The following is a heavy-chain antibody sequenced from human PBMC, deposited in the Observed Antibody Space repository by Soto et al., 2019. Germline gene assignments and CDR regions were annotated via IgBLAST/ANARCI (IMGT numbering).Heavy chain of an antibody. Sequence: SQTLSLTCAISGASVSSKSAAWNWIRQSPSRGLEWLGRTYYRSKWYNDYAVSVKSRITINPDTSKNQFSLKLSSVTAADTAVYYCARVPADATYWFDPWGQGTLVTVSS. D-gene: IGHD2-2*01. CDR1: GASVSSKSAA. J-gene: IGHJ5*02. V-gene: IGHV6-1*01. CDR2: TYYRSKWYN. CDR3: ARVPADATYWFDP.